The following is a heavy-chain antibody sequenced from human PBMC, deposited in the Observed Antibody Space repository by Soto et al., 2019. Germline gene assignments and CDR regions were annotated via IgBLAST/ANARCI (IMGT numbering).Heavy chain of an antibody. CDR3: ARGSSSSWYRGWFDP. V-gene: IGHV4-4*02. D-gene: IGHD6-13*01. CDR1: GGSISSSNL. CDR2: IYHSGST. Sequence: PSETLSLTCAVSGGSISSSNLWSCVRQPPGKGLEWIGEIYHSGSTNYNPSLKSRVTISVDKSKNQFSLKLSSVTAADTAVYYCARGSSSSWYRGWFDPWGQGTLVTVSS. J-gene: IGHJ5*02.